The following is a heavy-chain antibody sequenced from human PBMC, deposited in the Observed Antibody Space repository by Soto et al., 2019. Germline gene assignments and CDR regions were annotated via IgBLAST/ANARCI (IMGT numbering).Heavy chain of an antibody. Sequence: AGGSLRLSCAAPGFTFSSYGMPWVRPAPGKGLEWVAVISYDGSNKYYADSVKGRFTISRDNSKNTLYLQMNSLRAEDTAVYYCARGCSGGSCSDFDYWGQGTLVTVSS. V-gene: IGHV3-30*03. CDR2: ISYDGSNK. D-gene: IGHD2-15*01. CDR1: GFTFSSYG. CDR3: ARGCSGGSCSDFDY. J-gene: IGHJ4*02.